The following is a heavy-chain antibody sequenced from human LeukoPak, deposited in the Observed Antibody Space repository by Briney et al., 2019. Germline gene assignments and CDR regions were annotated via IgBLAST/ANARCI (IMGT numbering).Heavy chain of an antibody. D-gene: IGHD3/OR15-3a*01. CDR2: IKQDGSEE. CDR3: ARDGLGSAFDY. Sequence: PGGSLRLSCGASGFTFSSYWMTWVRQAPGKGLEWVANIKQDGSEEYYVDSVKGRFTISRDNAKNSLYLQMNSLRAEDTAVYYCARDGLGSAFDYWGQGTLVTVSS. V-gene: IGHV3-7*01. J-gene: IGHJ4*02. CDR1: GFTFSSYW.